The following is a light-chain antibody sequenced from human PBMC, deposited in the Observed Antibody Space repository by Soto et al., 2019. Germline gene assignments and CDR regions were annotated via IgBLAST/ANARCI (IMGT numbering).Light chain of an antibody. CDR1: QNLGDGR. J-gene: IGKJ5*01. Sequence: VLTQSPGTLSLSPGEISTLSCRANQNLGDGRLAWYQQKPGQPPTLLIYDAYTRATGIPDRFSGSGSGTDFTLTISRLEPEDFAVYYCQEHASIFGQGTRWRL. CDR2: DAY. CDR3: QEHASI. V-gene: IGKV3-20*01.